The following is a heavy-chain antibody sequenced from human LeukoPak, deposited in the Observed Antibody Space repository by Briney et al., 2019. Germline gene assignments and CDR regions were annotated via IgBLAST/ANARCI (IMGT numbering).Heavy chain of an antibody. Sequence: PSETLSLTCTVSGDSMNNYYWSWIRQPAGKGLEWIGRIYTTGSTNYNPSLKSRVTMSIDTSKNQFSLRLTSVTAADTAVYYCARDSTRYTPVPLDYWGQGTLVAVSS. CDR2: IYTTGST. CDR3: ARDSTRYTPVPLDY. D-gene: IGHD1-14*01. CDR1: GDSMNNYY. J-gene: IGHJ4*02. V-gene: IGHV4-4*07.